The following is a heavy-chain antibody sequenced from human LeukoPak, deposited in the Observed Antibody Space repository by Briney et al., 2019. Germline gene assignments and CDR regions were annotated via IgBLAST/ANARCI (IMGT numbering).Heavy chain of an antibody. D-gene: IGHD3-3*01. V-gene: IGHV3-7*01. J-gene: IGHJ4*02. Sequence: GGSLRLSCAASGFTFSSYWMSWVRQAPGKGLEWVANIKQDGSEKYYVDSVKGRFTISRDNAKNSLYLQMNGLRAEDTAVYYCARALITIFGVVIFDYWGQGTLVTVSS. CDR2: IKQDGSEK. CDR3: ARALITIFGVVIFDY. CDR1: GFTFSSYW.